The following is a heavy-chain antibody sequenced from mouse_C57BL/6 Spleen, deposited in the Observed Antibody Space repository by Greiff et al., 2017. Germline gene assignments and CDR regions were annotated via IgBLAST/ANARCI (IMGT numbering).Heavy chain of an antibody. CDR2: ISSGGDYI. Sequence: EVQRVESGEGLVKPGGSLKLSCAASGFTFSSYAMSWVRQTPEKRLEWVAYISSGGDYIYYADTVKGRFTISRDNARNTLYLQMSSLKSEDTAMYYCTRDGNYSNWYFDVWGTGTTVTVSS. D-gene: IGHD2-1*01. CDR1: GFTFSSYA. CDR3: TRDGNYSNWYFDV. V-gene: IGHV5-9-1*02. J-gene: IGHJ1*03.